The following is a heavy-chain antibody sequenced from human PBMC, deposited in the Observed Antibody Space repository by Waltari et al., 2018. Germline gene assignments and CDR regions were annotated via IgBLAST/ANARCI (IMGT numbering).Heavy chain of an antibody. Sequence: EVQLVESGGGLVQPGGALRLSGAASGFTFSVYWMHWVRQVPGKGLLWVSHVNSAGTGSSYADSVKGRFTISRDNARNILYLQMNSLTVEDTAVYYCARDTPGDGIDYWGQGTLVTVSS. V-gene: IGHV3-74*01. J-gene: IGHJ4*02. CDR1: GFTFSVYW. CDR3: ARDTPGDGIDY. D-gene: IGHD2-21*01. CDR2: VNSAGTGS.